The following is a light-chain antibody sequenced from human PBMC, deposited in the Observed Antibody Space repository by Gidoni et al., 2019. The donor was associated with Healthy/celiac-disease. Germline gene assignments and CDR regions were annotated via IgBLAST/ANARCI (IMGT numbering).Light chain of an antibody. CDR2: AAS. CDR1: QSVSSY. V-gene: IGKV3-11*01. Sequence: EIVLTQSPATLSLSPGERATLPCRASQSVSSYLAWYQQKPGQAPRLLIYAASNRATGIPARFSGSGSGTDFTLTISSLEPEDFAVYYCQQRSNWPRTFGQGTKVEIK. CDR3: QQRSNWPRT. J-gene: IGKJ1*01.